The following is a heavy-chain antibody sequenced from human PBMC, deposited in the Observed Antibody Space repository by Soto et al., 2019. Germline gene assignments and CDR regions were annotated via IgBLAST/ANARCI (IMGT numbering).Heavy chain of an antibody. J-gene: IGHJ4*02. Sequence: DVHLLESGGGLVQPGGSLRLSCGVSGLTFGSYAMTWVRQAPGKGLEWVSGISGSGANTYYADSVKGRFTISRDNSKNTLYLQMNSLRAEDTAIYYCAKYARYYWKIDFWGQGTLVTVSS. CDR2: ISGSGANT. D-gene: IGHD1-20*01. CDR1: GLTFGSYA. V-gene: IGHV3-23*01. CDR3: AKYARYYWKIDF.